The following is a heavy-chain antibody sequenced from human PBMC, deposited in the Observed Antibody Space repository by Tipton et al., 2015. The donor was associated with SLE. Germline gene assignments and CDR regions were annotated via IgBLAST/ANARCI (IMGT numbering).Heavy chain of an antibody. Sequence: TLSLTCAVYGGSFSGYYWSWIRQPPGKGLEWIGEINHSGSTYYNPSLKSRVTISVDTSKNQFSLKLSSVTAADTAVYYCASRRDGRGTWFDPWGQGTLVTVSS. CDR1: GGSFSGYY. CDR3: ASRRDGRGTWFDP. CDR2: INHSGST. V-gene: IGHV4-34*01. D-gene: IGHD3-10*01. J-gene: IGHJ5*02.